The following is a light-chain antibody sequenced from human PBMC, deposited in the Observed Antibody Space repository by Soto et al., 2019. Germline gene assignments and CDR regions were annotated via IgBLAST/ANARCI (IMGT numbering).Light chain of an antibody. V-gene: IGKV2-30*01. CDR1: QSVVYSDGNAY. Sequence: DVVMTQSPPSLPVTLGQPASISCRSSQSVVYSDGNAYLNWFHQRPGQSPRRLIYTVSNRDSGVPDRFSGDGSGTDFTLKISRVEAEDVGXXYXMXGTYCPPTFGQGTKVEI. CDR3: MXGTYCPPT. CDR2: TVS. J-gene: IGKJ1*01.